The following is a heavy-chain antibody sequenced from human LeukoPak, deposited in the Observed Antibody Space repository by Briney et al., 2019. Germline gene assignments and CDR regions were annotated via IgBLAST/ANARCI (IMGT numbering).Heavy chain of an antibody. V-gene: IGHV3-23*01. CDR3: AKPPYGRDVYNYFDY. J-gene: IGHJ4*02. D-gene: IGHD5-24*01. Sequence: GGSLRLSCAGSGFTFRIYAMSWVRQAPGKGLEWVSAISGSGGSTYYADSVKGRFTPSRDNSKNTLYLQMNSLRVEDTAVYYCAKPPYGRDVYNYFDYWGQGPPVTVSS. CDR1: GFTFRIYA. CDR2: ISGSGGST.